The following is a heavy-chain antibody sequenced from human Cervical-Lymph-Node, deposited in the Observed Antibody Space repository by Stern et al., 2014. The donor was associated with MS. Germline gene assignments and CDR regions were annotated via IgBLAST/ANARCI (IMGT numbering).Heavy chain of an antibody. Sequence: EMQLVESGGGLIQPGGSLRLSCAAPGFTVSNNYMSWVRQAPGKGLEWVSLIYTDDRTYYDGSVKVRFSIPRDSSKNKLFLQMNSLRAEDTAVYYCAKAIFGVNTAAMAPDAFDTWGQGTMVTVSS. CDR1: GFTVSNNY. J-gene: IGHJ3*02. V-gene: IGHV3-53*01. CDR2: IYTDDRT. CDR3: AKAIFGVNTAAMAPDAFDT. D-gene: IGHD3-3*01.